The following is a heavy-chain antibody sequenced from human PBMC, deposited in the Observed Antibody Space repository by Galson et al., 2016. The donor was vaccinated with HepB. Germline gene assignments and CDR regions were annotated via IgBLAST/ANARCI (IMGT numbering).Heavy chain of an antibody. CDR2: IKPSGGNT. D-gene: IGHD1-14*01. J-gene: IGHJ4*02. Sequence: SVKVSCKASGYTFNTYNMHWVRQAPGQGLEWMGIIKPSGGNTIYAQKFQDRITMTRDTSTSTVSMGLISLRSEDTAVYYCARELDHSFYFDYWGQGTLLTVSS. CDR3: ARELDHSFYFDY. V-gene: IGHV1-46*02. CDR1: GYTFNTYN.